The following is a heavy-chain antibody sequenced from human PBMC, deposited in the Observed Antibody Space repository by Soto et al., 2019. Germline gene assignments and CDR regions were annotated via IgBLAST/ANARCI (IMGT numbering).Heavy chain of an antibody. V-gene: IGHV3-73*01. D-gene: IGHD4-4*01. CDR3: TRQKRHDYSKEGGDYYYYMDV. CDR2: IRSKANSYAT. Sequence: GSLRLSCAASGFTFSGSAMHWVRQASGKGLEWVGRIRSKANSYATAYAASVKGRFTISRDDSKNTAYLQMNSLKTEDTAVYYCTRQKRHDYSKEGGDYYYYMDVWGKGTTVTVSS. CDR1: GFTFSGSA. J-gene: IGHJ6*03.